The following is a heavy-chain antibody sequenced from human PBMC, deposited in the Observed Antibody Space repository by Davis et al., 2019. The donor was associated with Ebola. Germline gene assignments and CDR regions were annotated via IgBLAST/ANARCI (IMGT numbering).Heavy chain of an antibody. J-gene: IGHJ4*02. CDR2: IAYDGTKK. CDR1: GLPFNTYA. V-gene: IGHV3-30*04. CDR3: ARELQDYVWVMFMGY. D-gene: IGHD3-16*01. Sequence: PGGSLRLSCAASGLPFNTYAMHWVRQAPGKGLEWVSIIAYDGTKKYSDAVEGRFTISRDNSKKTVYLEMNSPKPEDTAIYFCARELQDYVWVMFMGYWGQGTQVTVSS.